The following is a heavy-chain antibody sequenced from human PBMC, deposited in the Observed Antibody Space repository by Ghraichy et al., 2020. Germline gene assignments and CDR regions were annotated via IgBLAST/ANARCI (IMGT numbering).Heavy chain of an antibody. Sequence: GGSLRLSCAASGFTFSNYAMLWVRQAPGRGLEWISAIGGSGSRSYYADSVKGRFTSSRDISKNTLYLQMNSLRVKDTAVYYCAKGRLYYESSGWGLTDYWGQGTLVTVSS. CDR1: GFTFSNYA. D-gene: IGHD3-22*01. J-gene: IGHJ4*02. CDR2: IGGSGSRS. CDR3: AKGRLYYESSGWGLTDY. V-gene: IGHV3-23*01.